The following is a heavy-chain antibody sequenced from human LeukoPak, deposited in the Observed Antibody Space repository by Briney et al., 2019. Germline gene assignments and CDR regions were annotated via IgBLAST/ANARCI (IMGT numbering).Heavy chain of an antibody. CDR2: IRGDGYDT. V-gene: IGHV3-74*01. CDR1: GFSISTYA. J-gene: IGHJ4*02. CDR3: ASDRVLGSGSLDN. Sequence: GGSLRLSCAASGFSISTYAMTWVRQAPGKGLVWVSRIRGDGYDTNYADSVEGRFTISRDNARHTLYLQMNSLRADDTAVYYCASDRVLGSGSLDNWGQGTLVTVSS. D-gene: IGHD3-10*01.